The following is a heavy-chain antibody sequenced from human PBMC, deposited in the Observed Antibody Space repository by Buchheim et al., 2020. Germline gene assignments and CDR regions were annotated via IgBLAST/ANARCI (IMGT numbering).Heavy chain of an antibody. CDR1: GFTSSDSF. V-gene: IGHV3-11*04. D-gene: IGHD6-13*01. CDR3: ASSGFGSSWPSRVDY. Sequence: QVQLVESGGGLVKPGGSLRLSCAASGFTSSDSFITWIRQAPGKGLELVSYISRSGSTTYYADSVKGRFNISRDNAKNSLSLQMNSLRAEDAAVYYCASSGFGSSWPSRVDYWGQGTL. CDR2: ISRSGSTT. J-gene: IGHJ4*02.